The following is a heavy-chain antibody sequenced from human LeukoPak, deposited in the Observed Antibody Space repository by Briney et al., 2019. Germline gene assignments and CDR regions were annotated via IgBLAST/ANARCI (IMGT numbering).Heavy chain of an antibody. D-gene: IGHD2-2*01. CDR3: AGYCSSTSCGWFDP. CDR2: ISYDGSNK. J-gene: IGHJ5*02. Sequence: GRSLRLSCAASGFTFSSYAMHWVRQAPGKGLEWVAVISYDGSNKYYADSVKGRFTISRDNSKNTLYLQMNSLRAEDTAVYYCAGYCSSTSCGWFDPWGQGTLVTVSS. V-gene: IGHV3-30-3*01. CDR1: GFTFSSYA.